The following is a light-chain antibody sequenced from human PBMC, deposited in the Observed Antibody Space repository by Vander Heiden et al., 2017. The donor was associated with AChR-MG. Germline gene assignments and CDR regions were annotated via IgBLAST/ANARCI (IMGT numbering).Light chain of an antibody. CDR3: QSYDSSLSGSEYV. CDR2: RNS. CDR1: SSNIGADFD. V-gene: IGLV1-40*01. J-gene: IGLJ1*01. Sequence: QSVLTPPPSVSGAPGPRVTISCTGSSSNIGADFDVQWYQQLPGTAPKLLIYRNSNRPSGVPDRFSGSKSGTSASLAITGLQAEDEADYYCQSYDSSLSGSEYVFGSGTKVTVL.